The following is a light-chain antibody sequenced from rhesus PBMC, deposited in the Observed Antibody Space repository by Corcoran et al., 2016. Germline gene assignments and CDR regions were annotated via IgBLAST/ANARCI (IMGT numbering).Light chain of an antibody. Sequence: DIQMTQSPSSLSASVGDRVTITCRTSENVNNYLNWYQQKPGKAPTLLIYKASTLQSGVPSRFSGSGTGTDYTFTISSLQSEDVATYYCQQNYGIPLTFGGGTKVEIK. J-gene: IGKJ4*01. CDR1: ENVNNY. CDR2: KAS. CDR3: QQNYGIPLT. V-gene: IGKV1-74*01.